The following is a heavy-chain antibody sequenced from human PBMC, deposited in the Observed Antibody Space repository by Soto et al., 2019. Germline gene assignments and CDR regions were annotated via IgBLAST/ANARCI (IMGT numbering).Heavy chain of an antibody. CDR3: ASDTEYCSSTSCLRDVFDI. D-gene: IGHD2-2*01. Sequence: PSETLSLTCTVSGGSVSSGSYYWSWIRQPPGKGLEWIGYIYYSGSTNYNPSLKSRVTISVDTSKNQFSLKLSSVTAADTAVYYCASDTEYCSSTSCLRDVFDIWGQGTMVTVSS. V-gene: IGHV4-61*01. CDR2: IYYSGST. CDR1: GGSVSSGSYY. J-gene: IGHJ3*02.